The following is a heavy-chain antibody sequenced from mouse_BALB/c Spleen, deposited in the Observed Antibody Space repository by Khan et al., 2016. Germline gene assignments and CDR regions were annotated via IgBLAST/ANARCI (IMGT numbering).Heavy chain of an antibody. D-gene: IGHD1-1*01. J-gene: IGHJ4*01. CDR1: GFDFSRYW. V-gene: IGHV4-1*02. CDR3: ARLCYYGTMDY. Sequence: EVQLQESGGGLVQPGGSLKLSCAASGFDFSRYWMSWVRQAPGKGLEWIGEINPDSSTINYTPSLKDKFIISRDNAKNTLYLQMSKVGSEDTALYYCARLCYYGTMDYWGQGTSVTVSS. CDR2: INPDSSTI.